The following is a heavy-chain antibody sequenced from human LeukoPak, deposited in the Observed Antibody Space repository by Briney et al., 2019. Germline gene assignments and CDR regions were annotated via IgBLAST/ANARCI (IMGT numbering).Heavy chain of an antibody. CDR2: IYSGGTT. Sequence: GGSLRLSCAASGFTVSNNYMSWVRQAPGKGLEWVSVIYSGGTTYYADSVKGRFTISRDNSKNTLYLQMNSLRAEDTAVYYCARTDCSGSSCYKIYYFDYWGQGTLVTISS. J-gene: IGHJ4*02. D-gene: IGHD2-15*01. CDR1: GFTVSNNY. V-gene: IGHV3-53*01. CDR3: ARTDCSGSSCYKIYYFDY.